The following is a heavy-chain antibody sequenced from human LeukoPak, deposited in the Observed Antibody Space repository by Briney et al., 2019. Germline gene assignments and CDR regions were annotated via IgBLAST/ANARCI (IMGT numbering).Heavy chain of an antibody. CDR3: ARSSESYDSSGYYSYYFDY. V-gene: IGHV4-59*01. D-gene: IGHD3-22*01. CDR1: GGSISNKY. CDR2: IYYSGNT. Sequence: SETLSLTCTVSGGSISNKYWSWIRQPPGKGLEWIGYIYYSGNTNYNPSLKSRVTILVDTSKNQFSLKLRSVTAADTAVYYCARSSESYDSSGYYSYYFDYWGQGTLVTVSS. J-gene: IGHJ4*02.